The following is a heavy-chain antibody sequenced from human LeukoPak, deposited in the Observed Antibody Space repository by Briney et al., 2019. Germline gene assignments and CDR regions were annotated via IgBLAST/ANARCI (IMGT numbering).Heavy chain of an antibody. CDR1: GGTFSSYA. Sequence: KVSCKASGGTFSSYAISWVRQAPGQGLEWMGGIIPIFGTANYAQKFQGGVTITTDESTSTAYMELSSLRSEDTAVYYCARYLRFPGYNWFDPWGQGTLVTVSS. V-gene: IGHV1-69*05. D-gene: IGHD5/OR15-5a*01. CDR3: ARYLRFPGYNWFDP. CDR2: IIPIFGTA. J-gene: IGHJ5*02.